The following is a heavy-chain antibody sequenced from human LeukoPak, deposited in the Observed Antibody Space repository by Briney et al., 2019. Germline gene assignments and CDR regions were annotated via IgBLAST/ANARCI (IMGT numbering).Heavy chain of an antibody. V-gene: IGHV4-31*03. CDR3: ARDRYGSGSCYRGDYYYGMDV. Sequence: SETLSLTCTVSGGSISSGGYYWSWIRQHPGKGLEWIGYICYSGSTYYNPSLKSRVTISVDTSKNQFSLKLSSVTAADTAVYYCARDRYGSGSCYRGDYYYGMDVWGQGTTVTVSS. CDR1: GGSISSGGYY. D-gene: IGHD3-10*01. CDR2: ICYSGST. J-gene: IGHJ6*02.